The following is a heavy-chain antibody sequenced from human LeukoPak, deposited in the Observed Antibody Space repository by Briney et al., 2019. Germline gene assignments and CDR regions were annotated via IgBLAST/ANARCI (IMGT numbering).Heavy chain of an antibody. D-gene: IGHD3-16*01. J-gene: IGHJ4*02. CDR2: ISYDGSNK. V-gene: IGHV3-30*04. CDR1: GFTFSSYA. CDR3: ARDSGGSYFDY. Sequence: GGSLRLSCAASGFTFSSYAMHWVRQAPGKGLEWVAVISYDGSNKYYADSVKGRFTNSRDNSKNTLYLQMNSLRAEDTAVYYCARDSGGSYFDYWGQGTLVTVSS.